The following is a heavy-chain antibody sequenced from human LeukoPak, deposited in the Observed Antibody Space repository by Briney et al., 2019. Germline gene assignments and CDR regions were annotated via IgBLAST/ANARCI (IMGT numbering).Heavy chain of an antibody. V-gene: IGHV3-66*01. CDR1: GFTVSSNY. J-gene: IGHJ3*02. Sequence: GGSLRLSCAASGFTVSSNYMSWVRQAPGKGLEWVSVIYSGGSTYYADSVKGRFTISRDNSKNTLYLQMNSLRAEDTAVYYCARVPYYYGSGSYYSGPPFAFDIWGQGTMVTVSS. D-gene: IGHD3-10*01. CDR3: ARVPYYYGSGSYYSGPPFAFDI. CDR2: IYSGGST.